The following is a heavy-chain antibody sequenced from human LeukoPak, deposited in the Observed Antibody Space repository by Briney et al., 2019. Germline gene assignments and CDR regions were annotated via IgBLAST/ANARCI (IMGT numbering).Heavy chain of an antibody. V-gene: IGHV1-18*04. Sequence: ASLKLSCKASGYSVSNYGMSWVRQAPGQGHEWMGWISGSSDNTNYAQKVQGRVTMTTDTSTSTAYMELRSLRSDDTAVYYCARGGWTITDYDYWGQGTLVTVSS. CDR1: GYSVSNYG. CDR2: ISGSSDNT. J-gene: IGHJ4*02. CDR3: ARGGWTITDYDY. D-gene: IGHD1-20*01.